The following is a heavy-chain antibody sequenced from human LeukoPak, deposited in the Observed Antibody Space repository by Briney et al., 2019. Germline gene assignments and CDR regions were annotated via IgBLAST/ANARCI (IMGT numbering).Heavy chain of an antibody. J-gene: IGHJ4*02. Sequence: SETLSLTCAVYGGSFSGYYWSWIRQPPGKGLEWIGEINHSGSANYNPSLKSRVTISVDTSKNQFSLKLSSVTAADTAVYYCATTVAGTGAIGYWGQGTLVTVSS. CDR1: GGSFSGYY. CDR2: INHSGSA. D-gene: IGHD6-19*01. V-gene: IGHV4-34*01. CDR3: ATTVAGTGAIGY.